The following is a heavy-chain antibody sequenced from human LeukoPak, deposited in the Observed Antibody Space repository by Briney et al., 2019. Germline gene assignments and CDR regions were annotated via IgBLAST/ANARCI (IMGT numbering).Heavy chain of an antibody. D-gene: IGHD2-15*01. J-gene: IGHJ3*02. CDR1: GYTFTGYY. CDR2: INPNSGGT. Sequence: GASVKVSCKASGYTFTGYYMHGVRQARGQGREWMVWINPNSGGTNYAQKFQGRVTMTRDTSISTAYMELSRLRSDDTAVYYCAREKVVVAATEGVAFDIWGQGTMVTVSS. V-gene: IGHV1-2*02. CDR3: AREKVVVAATEGVAFDI.